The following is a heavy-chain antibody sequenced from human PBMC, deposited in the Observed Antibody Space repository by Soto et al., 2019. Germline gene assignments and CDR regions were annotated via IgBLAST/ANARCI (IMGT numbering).Heavy chain of an antibody. D-gene: IGHD3-3*01. J-gene: IGHJ4*02. CDR1: GFTFSSYG. Sequence: GGSLRLSCAASGFTFSSYGMHWVRQAPGKGLEWVAVIWYDGSNKYYVDSVKGRFTISRDNSKNTLYLQMNSLRAEDTAVYYCARDYRAMKGSYYDFWSGYSNWGQGTLVTVSS. CDR3: ARDYRAMKGSYYDFWSGYSN. CDR2: IWYDGSNK. V-gene: IGHV3-33*01.